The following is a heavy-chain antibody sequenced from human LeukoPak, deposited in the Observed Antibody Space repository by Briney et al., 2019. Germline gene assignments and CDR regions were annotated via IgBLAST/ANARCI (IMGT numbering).Heavy chain of an antibody. CDR1: GGSFSGYY. CDR2: INHSGST. CDR3: ARLNVVHNWNTPLNDAFDI. Sequence: PSETLSLTCAVYGGSFSGYYWSWIRQPPGKGLEWIGEINHSGSTNYNPSLKSRVTISVDTSKNQFSLKLSSVTAADTAVYYCARLNVVHNWNTPLNDAFDIWGQGTMVTVSS. D-gene: IGHD1-20*01. J-gene: IGHJ3*02. V-gene: IGHV4-34*01.